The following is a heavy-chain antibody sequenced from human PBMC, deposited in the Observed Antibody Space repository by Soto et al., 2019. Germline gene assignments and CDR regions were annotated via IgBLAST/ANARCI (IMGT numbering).Heavy chain of an antibody. D-gene: IGHD6-13*01. CDR2: IIPILGIA. Sequence: SVKVSCKASGGTFSSYTISWVRQAPGQGLEWMGRIIPILGIANYAQKFQGRVTITADKSTSTAYMELSSLRSEDTAVYYCARGQQLVWYYYGMDVWGQGTTVTVSS. CDR3: ARGQQLVWYYYGMDV. J-gene: IGHJ6*02. CDR1: GGTFSSYT. V-gene: IGHV1-69*02.